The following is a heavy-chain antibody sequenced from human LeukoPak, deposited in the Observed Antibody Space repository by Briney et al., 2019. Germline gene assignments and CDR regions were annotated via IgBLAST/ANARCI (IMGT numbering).Heavy chain of an antibody. CDR2: INHSGST. D-gene: IGHD5-12*01. CDR1: GGSFSGYY. CDR3: ARLVATINSRWWGGGGKDY. V-gene: IGHV4-34*01. Sequence: PSETLSLTCAVYGGSFSGYYWSWIRQPPGKGLEWIGEINHSGSTNYNPSLKSRVTISVDTSKNQFSLKLSSVTAADTAVYYCARLVATINSRWWGGGGKDYWGQGTLVTVSS. J-gene: IGHJ4*02.